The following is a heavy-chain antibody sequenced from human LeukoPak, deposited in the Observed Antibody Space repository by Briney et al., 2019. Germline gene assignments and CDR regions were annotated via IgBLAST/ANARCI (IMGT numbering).Heavy chain of an antibody. V-gene: IGHV1-69*04. J-gene: IGHJ3*02. CDR3: ARDARPPFLTGWGVDAFDI. Sequence: GASVKVSCKASGGTFSSYAISWVRQAPGQGLEWMGRIIPILGIANYAQKFQGRVTITADKSTSTAYMELSSLRSEDTAVYYCARDARPPFLTGWGVDAFDIWGQGTMVTVSS. CDR1: GGTFSSYA. CDR2: IIPILGIA. D-gene: IGHD3-9*01.